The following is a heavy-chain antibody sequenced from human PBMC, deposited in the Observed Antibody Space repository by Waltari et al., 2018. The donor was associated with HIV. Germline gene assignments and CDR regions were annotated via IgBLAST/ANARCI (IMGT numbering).Heavy chain of an antibody. Sequence: EVLLVESGGGLVQPGGSLRLSCAASGFPFNQCGLTWVRQAPGKGLEWISFITVSSSTIYYADSVRGRFTISRDNAKNSLYLQMNSLRAEDTAMYYCVRDFDGGAFWGQGTLVTVSS. J-gene: IGHJ4*02. V-gene: IGHV3-48*01. D-gene: IGHD3-10*01. CDR3: VRDFDGGAF. CDR1: GFPFNQCG. CDR2: ITVSSSTI.